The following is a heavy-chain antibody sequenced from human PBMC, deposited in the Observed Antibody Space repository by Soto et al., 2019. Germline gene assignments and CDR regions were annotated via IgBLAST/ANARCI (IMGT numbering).Heavy chain of an antibody. CDR2: INPNSGGT. Sequence: GASVKVSCKASGYTFTGYYMHWVRQAPGQGLEWMGWINPNSGGTNYAQKFQGRVTMTRDTSKNQFSLKLSSVTAADTAVYYCARGREAAAGGFDYWGQGTLVTVSS. D-gene: IGHD6-13*01. J-gene: IGHJ4*02. CDR3: ARGREAAAGGFDY. CDR1: GYTFTGYY. V-gene: IGHV1-2*02.